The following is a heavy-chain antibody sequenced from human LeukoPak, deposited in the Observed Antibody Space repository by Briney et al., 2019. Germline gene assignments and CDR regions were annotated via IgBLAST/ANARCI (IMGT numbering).Heavy chain of an antibody. V-gene: IGHV4-30-4*01. D-gene: IGHD6-6*01. CDR2: LYYSGIT. Sequence: SETLSLTCTVSGASISSDDSYWTWIRQPPGKGLEWIGFLYYSGITYYTPSLKSRVTMSMDTSKNQFSLKLTSVTAADTAVYYCARIDAPPFSTIAGRGPFDSWGQGTLVTVSS. CDR1: GASISSDDSY. J-gene: IGHJ4*02. CDR3: ARIDAPPFSTIAGRGPFDS.